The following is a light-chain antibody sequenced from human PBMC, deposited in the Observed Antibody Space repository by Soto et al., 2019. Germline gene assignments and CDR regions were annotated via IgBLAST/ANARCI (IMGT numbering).Light chain of an antibody. Sequence: QSVLTQSPSASASLGASVKLTCTLSSGHSSYAIAWQQQQPEKGPRYLMKLNSDGSHSKGDGIPDRFSGSSSGAERYLTISGLQSEDEADYYCQTWDTDIVLFGGGTQLTVL. CDR3: QTWDTDIVL. CDR2: LNSDGSH. J-gene: IGLJ2*01. V-gene: IGLV4-69*01. CDR1: SGHSSYA.